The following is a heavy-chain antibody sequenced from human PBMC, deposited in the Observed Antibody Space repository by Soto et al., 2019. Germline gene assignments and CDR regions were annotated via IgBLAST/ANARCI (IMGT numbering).Heavy chain of an antibody. CDR2: ISYDGSNK. CDR1: GFTFSSYG. CDR3: AKETLSYGMDV. Sequence: QVQLVESGGGVVQPGRSLRLSCAASGFTFSSYGMHWVRQAPGKGLEWVAVISYDGSNKYYADSAKGRFTISRDNSKNTLYLQMNSLRAEDTAVYYCAKETLSYGMDVWGQGTTVTVSS. V-gene: IGHV3-30*18. J-gene: IGHJ6*02.